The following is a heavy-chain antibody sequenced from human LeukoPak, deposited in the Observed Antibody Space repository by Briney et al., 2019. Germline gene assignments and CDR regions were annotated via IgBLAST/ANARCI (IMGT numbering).Heavy chain of an antibody. CDR2: MNPNSGNT. J-gene: IGHJ4*02. CDR3: ARGRRIAVADLDY. Sequence: ASVKVSCKASGYTFTSYDINWVRQATGQGLEWMRWMNPNSGNTGYAQKFQGRVTMTRNTSISTAYMELSSLRSEDTAVYYCARGRRIAVADLDYWGQETLVTVSS. V-gene: IGHV1-8*01. D-gene: IGHD6-19*01. CDR1: GYTFTSYD.